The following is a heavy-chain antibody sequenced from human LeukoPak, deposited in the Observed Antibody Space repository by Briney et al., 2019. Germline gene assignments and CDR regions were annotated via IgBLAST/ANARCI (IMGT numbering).Heavy chain of an antibody. J-gene: IGHJ4*02. Sequence: GGSLRLSCAASGFTFDDYGMSWVRQAPGKGLEWDSGINWNGGSTGYADSVKGRFTISRDNAKNSLYLQMNSLRAEDTALYYCARDPSIYGSGSTGGYWGQGTLVTVSP. CDR2: INWNGGST. D-gene: IGHD3-10*01. CDR1: GFTFDDYG. CDR3: ARDPSIYGSGSTGGY. V-gene: IGHV3-20*04.